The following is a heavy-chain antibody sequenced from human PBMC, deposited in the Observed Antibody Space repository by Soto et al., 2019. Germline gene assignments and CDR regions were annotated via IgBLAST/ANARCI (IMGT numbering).Heavy chain of an antibody. CDR3: AKFENYGGTVDY. CDR1: GFIFNNYA. Sequence: EVQLLESGGGLVQPGGSLRLSCAASGFIFNNYAMSWVRQAPGKGLEWVSSMSGSGGRTSYTDSVKGHFTISRDTSKNTLYLQMNSLRGEDTALYYCAKFENYGGTVDYWGQGTLVTVSS. CDR2: MSGSGGRT. D-gene: IGHD4-17*01. V-gene: IGHV3-23*01. J-gene: IGHJ4*02.